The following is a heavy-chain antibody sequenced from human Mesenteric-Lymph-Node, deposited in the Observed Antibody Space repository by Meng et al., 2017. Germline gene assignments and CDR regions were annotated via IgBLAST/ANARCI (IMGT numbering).Heavy chain of an antibody. V-gene: IGHV3-11*01. D-gene: IGHD6-19*01. Sequence: QWQLGESGGGVVKLGGSLRLSCAASGFTFSDYYMSWIRQAPGKGLEWVSYISSSGSTIYYADSVKGRFTISRDNAKNSLYLQMNSLRAEDTAVYYCASQQWLDRDFDYWGQGTLVTVSS. CDR2: ISSSGSTI. CDR1: GFTFSDYY. CDR3: ASQQWLDRDFDY. J-gene: IGHJ4*02.